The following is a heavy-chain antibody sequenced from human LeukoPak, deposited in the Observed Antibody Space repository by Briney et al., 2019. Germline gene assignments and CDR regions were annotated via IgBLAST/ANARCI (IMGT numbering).Heavy chain of an antibody. CDR3: ASPGGYCSGGGCNSFDY. J-gene: IGHJ4*02. CDR1: GGTFSMYA. V-gene: IGHV1-69*04. D-gene: IGHD2-15*01. CDR2: INPILGIA. Sequence: GSSVKVSCKASGGTFSMYAVTWVRQARGQGLEWMGRINPILGIANYAQKFQGRVTIIADKSTSTAYMELSSLRSEDTAVYYCASPGGYCSGGGCNSFDYWGQGTQVTVSS.